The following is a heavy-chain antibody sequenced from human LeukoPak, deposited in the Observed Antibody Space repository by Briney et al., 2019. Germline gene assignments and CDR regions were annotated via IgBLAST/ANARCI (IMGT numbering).Heavy chain of an antibody. CDR3: ARAFRGVHFDY. D-gene: IGHD1-1*01. CDR2: ISYDGSNK. CDR1: GFTFSSYA. V-gene: IGHV3-30*04. J-gene: IGHJ4*02. Sequence: GGSLRLSCAASGFTFSSYAMHWVRQAPGKGLEWVAVISYDGSNKYYADSVKGRFTISRDNSKNTLYLQMNSLRAEDTAVYYCARAFRGVHFDYWGQGTLVNVSS.